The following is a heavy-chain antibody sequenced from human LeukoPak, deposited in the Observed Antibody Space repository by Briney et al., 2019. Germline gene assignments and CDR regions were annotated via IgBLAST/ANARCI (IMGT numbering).Heavy chain of an antibody. V-gene: IGHV3-30-3*01. Sequence: PGRSLRLSCAASGFTFSSYAMHWVRQAPGKGLEWVAVISYDGSNKYYADSVKGRFTISRDNSKNTLYLQMNSLRAEDTAVYYCARDENSYGKFDYWGQGTLVTVSS. D-gene: IGHD5-18*01. CDR3: ARDENSYGKFDY. J-gene: IGHJ4*02. CDR1: GFTFSSYA. CDR2: ISYDGSNK.